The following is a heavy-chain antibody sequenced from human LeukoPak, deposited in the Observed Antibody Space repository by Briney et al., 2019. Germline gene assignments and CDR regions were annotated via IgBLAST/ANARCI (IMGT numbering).Heavy chain of an antibody. J-gene: IGHJ4*02. Sequence: GGSLRLSCAVSGFTFSSYTMNWVRQAPGKGLEWVSSISSSTSSIYYADSVKGRFTISRDNSKDTLYLQMNSLRAEDTAVYYCATGVTSDSYLFNSYLFNYWGQGTLVTVSS. V-gene: IGHV3-21*01. D-gene: IGHD4-23*01. CDR1: GFTFSSYT. CDR2: ISSSTSSI. CDR3: ATGVTSDSYLFNSYLFNY.